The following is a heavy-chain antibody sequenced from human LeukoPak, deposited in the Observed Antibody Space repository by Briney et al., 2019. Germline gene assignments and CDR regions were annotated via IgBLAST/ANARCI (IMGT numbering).Heavy chain of an antibody. J-gene: IGHJ4*02. CDR1: GGSFSGYY. Sequence: SETLSLTCAVYGGSFSGYYWSWIRQPPGKGLEWIGEINHSGSTNYNPSLKSRVTISVDTSKNQFSLKLSSVTAADTAVYYCASREVLRFLEWSQDFDYWGQGTLVTVSS. V-gene: IGHV4-34*01. D-gene: IGHD3-3*01. CDR2: INHSGST. CDR3: ASREVLRFLEWSQDFDY.